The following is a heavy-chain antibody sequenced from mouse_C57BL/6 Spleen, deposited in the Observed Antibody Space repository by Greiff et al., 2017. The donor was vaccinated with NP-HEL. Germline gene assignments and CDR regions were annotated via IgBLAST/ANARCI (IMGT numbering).Heavy chain of an antibody. CDR3: APYYGSSYGFAY. CDR2: IYPGDGDT. D-gene: IGHD1-1*01. CDR1: GYAFSSSW. J-gene: IGHJ3*01. V-gene: IGHV1-82*01. Sequence: VQLQQSGPELVKPGASVKISCKASGYAFSSSWMNWVKQRPGKGLEWIGRIYPGDGDTNYNGKFKGKATLTADKSSSTAYMQLSSLTSEDSAVYFCAPYYGSSYGFAYWGQGTLVTVSA.